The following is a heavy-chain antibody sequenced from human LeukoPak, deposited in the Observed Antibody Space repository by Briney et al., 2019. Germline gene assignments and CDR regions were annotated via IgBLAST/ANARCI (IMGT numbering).Heavy chain of an antibody. Sequence: GGSLRLSCAASGFTFSDYWMSWVRQAPGKGLEWVANIKQDGNEKYYVDSVKGRFTISRDNAKNSLYLQMNSLRAEDTAVYYCAKWAVLLWFGESSSGYYFDYWGQGALVTVSS. CDR1: GFTFSDYW. J-gene: IGHJ4*02. D-gene: IGHD3-10*01. V-gene: IGHV3-7*01. CDR2: IKQDGNEK. CDR3: AKWAVLLWFGESSSGYYFDY.